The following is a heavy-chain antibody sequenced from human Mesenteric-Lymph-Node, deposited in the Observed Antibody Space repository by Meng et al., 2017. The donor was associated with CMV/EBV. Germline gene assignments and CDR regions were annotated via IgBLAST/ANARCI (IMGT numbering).Heavy chain of an antibody. CDR2: IYYSGST. Sequence: SETLSLTCTVSGGSISSYYCSWIRQPPGKGLEWIGYIYYSGSTNYNPSLKSRVTISVDTSKNQFSLKLSSVTAADTAVYYCARGGAVAAFTSWGQGTLVTVSS. V-gene: IGHV4-59*01. D-gene: IGHD6-19*01. J-gene: IGHJ4*02. CDR1: GGSISSYY. CDR3: ARGGAVAAFTS.